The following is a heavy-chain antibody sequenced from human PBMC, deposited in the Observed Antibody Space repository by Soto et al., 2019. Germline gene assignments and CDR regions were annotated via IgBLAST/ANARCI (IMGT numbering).Heavy chain of an antibody. CDR2: IRGSGDST. J-gene: IGHJ2*01. V-gene: IGHV3-23*01. D-gene: IGHD4-17*01. Sequence: VQLLESGGGLVQPGGSLKLSCAASGFTFSSYAMSWVRQAPGKGLEWVSAIRGSGDSTYYADSVKGRLIISRDNSKNTLYLQMNSLRAEDTAVYYCARGNYGNWYFDLWGRGTLVTVSS. CDR1: GFTFSSYA. CDR3: ARGNYGNWYFDL.